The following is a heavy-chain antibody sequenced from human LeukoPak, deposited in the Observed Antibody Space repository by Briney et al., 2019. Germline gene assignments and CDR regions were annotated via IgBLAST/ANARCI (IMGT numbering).Heavy chain of an antibody. D-gene: IGHD3-22*01. CDR3: ARLSDDSSGYYYVDY. CDR2: ISSSSSYI. V-gene: IGHV3-21*04. Sequence: GGSLRLSCAASGFTFSSYSMNWVRQAPGKGLEWVSSISSSSSYIYYADSVKGRFTISRDNAKNSLYLQMNSLRAEDTAVYYCARLSDDSSGYYYVDYWGQGTLVTVSS. J-gene: IGHJ4*02. CDR1: GFTFSSYS.